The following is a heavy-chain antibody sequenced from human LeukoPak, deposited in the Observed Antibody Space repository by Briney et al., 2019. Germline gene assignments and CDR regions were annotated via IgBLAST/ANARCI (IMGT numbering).Heavy chain of an antibody. Sequence: SETLSLTCAVYGGSFSGYYWSWIRQPPGKGLEWIGEINHSGSTNYNPSLKSRVTISVDTSKNQFSLKLSSVTAADTAVYYCARVGSYRWADYWGQGTLVTVSS. D-gene: IGHD2-2*03. CDR2: INHSGST. J-gene: IGHJ4*02. CDR1: GGSFSGYY. V-gene: IGHV4-34*01. CDR3: ARVGSYRWADY.